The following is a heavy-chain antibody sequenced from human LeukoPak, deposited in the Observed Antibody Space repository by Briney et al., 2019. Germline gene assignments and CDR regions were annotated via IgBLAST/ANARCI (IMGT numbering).Heavy chain of an antibody. CDR3: ARDLSRYGDYIDY. J-gene: IGHJ4*02. D-gene: IGHD4-17*01. Sequence: PGGSLRLSCAASGFTFSSYSMNWVRQAPGKGLEGVSSISSSSSYIYYADSVKGRFTISRDNAKNSLYLQVNSLRAEDTAVYYCARDLSRYGDYIDYWGQGTLVTVSS. CDR1: GFTFSSYS. CDR2: ISSSSSYI. V-gene: IGHV3-21*01.